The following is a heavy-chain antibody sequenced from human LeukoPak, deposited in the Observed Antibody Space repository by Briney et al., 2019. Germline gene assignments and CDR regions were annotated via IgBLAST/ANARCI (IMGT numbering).Heavy chain of an antibody. D-gene: IGHD3-3*01. V-gene: IGHV3-7*01. J-gene: IGHJ4*02. CDR1: GFTFSSYW. CDR2: IKQDGSEK. CDR3: ARDGGSVTIFGVVTHTPINY. Sequence: GGSLRLSCAASGFTFSSYWMSWVRQAPGKGLERVANIKQDGSEKYYVDSVKGRFTISRDNAKNSLYLQMNSLRAEDTAVYYCARDGGSVTIFGVVTHTPINYWGQGTLVTVSS.